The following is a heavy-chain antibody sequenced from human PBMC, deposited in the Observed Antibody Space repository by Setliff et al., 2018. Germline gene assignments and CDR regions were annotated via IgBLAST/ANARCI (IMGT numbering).Heavy chain of an antibody. CDR2: ISTSGNT. CDR3: ARTTGSTHNWLDP. J-gene: IGHJ5*02. Sequence: TSETLSLTCTVSGGSIINSYYWSWIRQPAGKGLEWIGRISTSGNTNYNPSLKSRVTVSLDTSKNQFSLKLTSMTAADTAVYYCARTTGSTHNWLDPWGPGTLVTVSS. D-gene: IGHD1-1*01. V-gene: IGHV4-4*07. CDR1: GGSIINSYY.